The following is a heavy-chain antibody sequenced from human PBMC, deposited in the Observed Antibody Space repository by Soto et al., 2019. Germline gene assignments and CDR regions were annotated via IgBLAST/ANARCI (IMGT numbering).Heavy chain of an antibody. CDR3: ARHPIVGTTLYFDY. J-gene: IGHJ4*02. CDR1: GGSISSSSDY. D-gene: IGHD1-26*01. CDR2: IYYSGST. V-gene: IGHV4-39*01. Sequence: QLQLQESGPGLVKPSETLSLTCTVSGGSISSSSDYWGWIRQPPGKGLEWLAHIYYSGSTYYNPSLKSRITLTMDTSKNQVSLKLTSVTAADTAVYYCARHPIVGTTLYFDYWGRGTLVTVSS.